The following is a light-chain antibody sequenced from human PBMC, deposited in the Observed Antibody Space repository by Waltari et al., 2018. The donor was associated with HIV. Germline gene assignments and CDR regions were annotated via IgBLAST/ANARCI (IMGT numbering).Light chain of an antibody. CDR2: GAS. J-gene: IGKJ5*01. Sequence: DIQMTQSPSSLSASVGDTVTITCRASQNINNYINWYQQRPGKPPNLLIYGASSLQPGVPARFSARTSGANFTLTITRLQPEDFASYYCQQSFSAAITLGQGTRL. CDR1: QNINNY. V-gene: IGKV1-39*01. CDR3: QQSFSAAIT.